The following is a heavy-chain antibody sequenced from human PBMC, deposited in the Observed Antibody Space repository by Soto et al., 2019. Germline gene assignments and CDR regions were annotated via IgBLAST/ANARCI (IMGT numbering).Heavy chain of an antibody. J-gene: IGHJ4*02. CDR1: GYTFTGYY. V-gene: IGHV1-2*02. CDR2: INPNSGGT. CDR3: ASLTHYDFWSGPFHY. D-gene: IGHD3-3*01. Sequence: ASVKVSCKASGYTFTGYYMHWVRQAPGQGLEWMGWINPNSGGTNYAQKFQGRVTMTRDTSISTAYMELSRLRSDDTAVYYCASLTHYDFWSGPFHYWGQGTLVTVSS.